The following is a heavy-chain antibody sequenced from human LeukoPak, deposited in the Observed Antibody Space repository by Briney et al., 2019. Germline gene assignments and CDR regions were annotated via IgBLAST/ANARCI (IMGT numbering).Heavy chain of an antibody. CDR1: GYTFTSYD. D-gene: IGHD3-10*01. Sequence: ASVEVSCKASGYTFTSYDINWVRQATGQGLEWMGWMNPNSGNTGYAQKFQGRVTMTRNTSISTAYMELSSLRSEDTAVYYCARGLTMVRGVRVPGYWGQGTLVTVSS. V-gene: IGHV1-8*01. CDR2: MNPNSGNT. J-gene: IGHJ4*02. CDR3: ARGLTMVRGVRVPGY.